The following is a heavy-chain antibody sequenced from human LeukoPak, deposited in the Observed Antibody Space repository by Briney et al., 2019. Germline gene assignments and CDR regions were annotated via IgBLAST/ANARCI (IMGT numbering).Heavy chain of an antibody. CDR3: ARHEYSGSYYGLSWFDP. CDR1: GYPISSGYY. Sequence: SETLSLTCTVSGYPISSGYYWGWIRQPPGKGLEWIGGIYHSGSTYYNPSLKSRVTISVDTSKNQLSLKLSSLTAADTAVYYCARHEYSGSYYGLSWFDPWGQGTLVTVSS. CDR2: IYHSGST. J-gene: IGHJ5*02. V-gene: IGHV4-38-2*02. D-gene: IGHD1-26*01.